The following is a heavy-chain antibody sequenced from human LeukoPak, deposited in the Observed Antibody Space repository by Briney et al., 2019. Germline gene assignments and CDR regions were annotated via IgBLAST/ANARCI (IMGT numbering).Heavy chain of an antibody. Sequence: GGSLRLSCAASGFTFSSYAMSWVRQAPGKGLEWVSAISGSSGSTYYADSVKGRFTISRDNSKNTLYLQMNSLRAEDTAVYYCAKGEGRGYRFDMDVWGQGTTVTVSS. CDR1: GFTFSSYA. CDR2: ISGSSGST. J-gene: IGHJ6*02. D-gene: IGHD5-18*01. V-gene: IGHV3-23*01. CDR3: AKGEGRGYRFDMDV.